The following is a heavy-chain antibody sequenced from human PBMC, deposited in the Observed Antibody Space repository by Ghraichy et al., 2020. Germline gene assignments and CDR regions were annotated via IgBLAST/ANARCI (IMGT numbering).Heavy chain of an antibody. D-gene: IGHD6-13*01. CDR1: GFTFSSYG. J-gene: IGHJ4*02. V-gene: IGHV3-33*01. CDR2: IWYDGSNK. Sequence: GGSLRLSCAASGFTFSSYGMHWVRQAPGKGLEWVAVIWYDGSNKYYADSVKGRFTISRDNSKNTLYLQMNSLRAEDTAVYYCARDAFIAAAGTTDYWGQGTLVTVSS. CDR3: ARDAFIAAAGTTDY.